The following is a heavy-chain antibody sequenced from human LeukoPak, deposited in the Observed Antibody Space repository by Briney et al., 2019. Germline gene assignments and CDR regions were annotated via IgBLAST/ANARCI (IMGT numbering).Heavy chain of an antibody. CDR2: FNPNSGGT. CDR1: GYTCTGYY. D-gene: IGHD3-10*01. J-gene: IGHJ5*02. Sequence: ASVTVSCKASGYTCTGYYMHWVRQAPGQGLEWMGWFNPNSGGTNYAQKFQGRVTMTRDTSISTAYMELSRLRSDDTAVYYCARAPLWFGELPWFDPWGQGTLVTVSS. CDR3: ARAPLWFGELPWFDP. V-gene: IGHV1-2*02.